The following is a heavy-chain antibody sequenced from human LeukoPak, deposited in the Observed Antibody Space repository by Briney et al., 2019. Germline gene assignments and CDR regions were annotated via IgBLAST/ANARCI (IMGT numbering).Heavy chain of an antibody. Sequence: PGGSLRLSCAASGFTFSSYWMSWVRQAPGKGLEWVANIKQDGSEKYYVDSVKGRFTISRDDAKNSLYLQMISLTAEDTAVYYCAKDDAWLRFGEWSQGTLVTVSS. CDR1: GFTFSSYW. CDR2: IKQDGSEK. CDR3: AKDDAWLRFGE. V-gene: IGHV3-7*03. J-gene: IGHJ4*02. D-gene: IGHD3-10*01.